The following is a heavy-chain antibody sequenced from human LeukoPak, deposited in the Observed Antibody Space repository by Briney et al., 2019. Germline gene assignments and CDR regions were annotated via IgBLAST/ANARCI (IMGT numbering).Heavy chain of an antibody. D-gene: IGHD6-19*01. V-gene: IGHV1-69*04. CDR3: ARDDESGSGWFPFDY. J-gene: IGHJ4*02. Sequence: SVKVSCKASGGTFSSYTISWVRQAPGQGLEWMGRIIPILGIANYAQKFQGRVTITAGKSTSTAYMELSSLRSEDTAVYYCARDDESGSGWFPFDYWGQGTLVTVSS. CDR2: IIPILGIA. CDR1: GGTFSSYT.